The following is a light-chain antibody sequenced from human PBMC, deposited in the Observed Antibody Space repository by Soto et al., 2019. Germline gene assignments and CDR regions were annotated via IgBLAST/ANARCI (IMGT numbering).Light chain of an antibody. Sequence: AIQMTQSPSSLSASVGDRVTITCRASQGIRNDLGWYQQKPGKAPKLLIYGASSFKSGVPSRFSGSGSGTDFTLTISSLQPEDFATYYCLQDYNSPYTFGQGTKLEIK. J-gene: IGKJ2*01. V-gene: IGKV1-6*01. CDR2: GAS. CDR1: QGIRND. CDR3: LQDYNSPYT.